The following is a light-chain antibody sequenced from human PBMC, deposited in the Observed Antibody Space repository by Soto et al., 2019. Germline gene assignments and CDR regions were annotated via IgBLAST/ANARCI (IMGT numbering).Light chain of an antibody. V-gene: IGKV1-39*01. CDR1: QSISSY. CDR3: QQSSSTLALT. J-gene: IGKJ4*01. CDR2: AAS. Sequence: DIQMTQSPSSLSASVGDRVTITCRASQSISSYLNWYQQKPGKAPKLMIYAASSVQSGVPSRFSGSGSGTDFTLTISSLQPEDFATYYCQQSSSTLALTFGGGTKVEIK.